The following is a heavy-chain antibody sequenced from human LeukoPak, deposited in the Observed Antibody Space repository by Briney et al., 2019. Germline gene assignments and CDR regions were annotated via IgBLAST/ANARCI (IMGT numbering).Heavy chain of an antibody. Sequence: PGGSLRLSCAASGFTFSSYGMHWVRQAPGKGLEWVAVISYDGSNKYYADSVKGRFTISRDNSKNTLYLQMNSLRAEDTAVYYCTKAPEDGDYYYGMDVWGKGTTVTVSS. CDR1: GFTFSSYG. CDR2: ISYDGSNK. D-gene: IGHD3-10*01. J-gene: IGHJ6*04. CDR3: TKAPEDGDYYYGMDV. V-gene: IGHV3-30*18.